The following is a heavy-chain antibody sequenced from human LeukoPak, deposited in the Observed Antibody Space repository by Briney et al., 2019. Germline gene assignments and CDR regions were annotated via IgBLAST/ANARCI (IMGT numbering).Heavy chain of an antibody. J-gene: IGHJ3*02. D-gene: IGHD3-22*01. V-gene: IGHV4-4*07. CDR3: ARATWDYYDSSGSHAFDI. CDR2: IYTSGST. CDR1: GGSTSSYY. Sequence: PSETLSLTCTVSGGSTSSYYWSWIRQPAGKGLGWIGRIYTSGSTNYNPSLKSRVTMSVDTSKNQFSLKLSSVTAADTAVYYRARATWDYYDSSGSHAFDIWGQGTMVTVSS.